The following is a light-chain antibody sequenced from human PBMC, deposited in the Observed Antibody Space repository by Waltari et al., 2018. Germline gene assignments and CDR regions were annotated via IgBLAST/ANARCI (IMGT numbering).Light chain of an antibody. CDR2: VNSDGSH. V-gene: IGLV4-69*01. J-gene: IGLJ3*02. Sequence: QLVLTQSPSASASLGASVKLTCTLSSGHSSNIIAWLQQRPERGPRYLMKVNSDGSHSKGDDIPDRFSGSNSGAERYLTISSLQSEDEADYYCETGGHGTWVFGGGTKLTVL. CDR1: SGHSSNI. CDR3: ETGGHGTWV.